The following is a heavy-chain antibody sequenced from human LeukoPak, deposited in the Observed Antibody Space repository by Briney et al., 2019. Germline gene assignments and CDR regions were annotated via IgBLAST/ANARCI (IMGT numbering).Heavy chain of an antibody. D-gene: IGHD6-19*01. CDR3: AADPDTSGWPTFDY. CDR1: GFTFSSYW. J-gene: IGHJ4*02. V-gene: IGHV3-74*01. Sequence: GGSLRLSCAASGFTFSSYWMHWVRQAPGKGLVWVPRINSHGSNIRYADSVKGRFTISRDNAKNMLYLQMNSLRAEDTAVYYCAADPDTSGWPTFDYWGQGALVTVSS. CDR2: INSHGSNI.